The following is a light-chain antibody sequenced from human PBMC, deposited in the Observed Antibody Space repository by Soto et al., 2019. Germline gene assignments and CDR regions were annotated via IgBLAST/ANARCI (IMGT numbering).Light chain of an antibody. J-gene: IGKJ5*01. CDR1: QSLLHTNAYQY. CDR3: MQPLHLPVT. CDR2: LSS. V-gene: IGKV2-28*01. Sequence: DIVMTQSPLSLSGTSGEPTSLLTRSSQSLLHTNAYQYLDWYMQTXGQSPQXXSYLSSYRASGVPDRFSGSGSGTEFTLRISRVEAEDVAVYYCMQPLHLPVTFGQGTRLEIK.